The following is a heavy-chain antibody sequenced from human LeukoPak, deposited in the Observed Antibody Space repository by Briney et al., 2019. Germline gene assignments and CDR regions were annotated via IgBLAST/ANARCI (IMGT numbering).Heavy chain of an antibody. CDR1: GYSVTSYW. D-gene: IGHD3-3*01. Sequence: GESLKISCKGSGYSVTSYWIGWVRQMPGRGLEWMGIIYPGDSDTRYSPSFQGQVTISADKSISTAYLQWSSLKASDTAMYYCARSPVITIFGVVKTDAFDIWGQGTMVTVSS. CDR3: ARSPVITIFGVVKTDAFDI. CDR2: IYPGDSDT. J-gene: IGHJ3*02. V-gene: IGHV5-51*01.